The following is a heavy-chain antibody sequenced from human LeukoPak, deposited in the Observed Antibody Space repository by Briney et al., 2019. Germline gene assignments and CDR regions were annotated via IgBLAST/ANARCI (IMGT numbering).Heavy chain of an antibody. Sequence: ASVKVSCKASGYTFASYYMHWVRQAPGQGLEWMGIINPSGGSTSYAQKFQGRVTMTRDTSTSTVYMELSGLRSEDTAVYYCARSITMVRGINWFDPWGQGTLVTVSS. J-gene: IGHJ5*02. CDR1: GYTFASYY. D-gene: IGHD3-10*01. V-gene: IGHV1-46*01. CDR2: INPSGGST. CDR3: ARSITMVRGINWFDP.